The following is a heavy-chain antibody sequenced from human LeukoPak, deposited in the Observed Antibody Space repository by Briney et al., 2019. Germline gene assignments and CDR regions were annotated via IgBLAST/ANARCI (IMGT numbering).Heavy chain of an antibody. CDR3: ARARVDYYYYGMDV. J-gene: IGHJ6*02. CDR1: GGSISSSSYY. Sequence: SETLSLTCTVSGGSISSSSYYWGWIRQPPGRGLEWIGSIYYSGSTYYNPSLKSRVTISVVTSKNQFSLKLSSVTAADTAVYYCARARVDYYYYGMDVWGQGTTVTVSS. CDR2: IYYSGST. D-gene: IGHD2-2*01. V-gene: IGHV4-39*07.